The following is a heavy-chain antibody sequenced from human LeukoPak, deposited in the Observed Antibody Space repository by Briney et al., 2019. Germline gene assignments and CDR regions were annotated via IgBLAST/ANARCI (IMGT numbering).Heavy chain of an antibody. V-gene: IGHV1-2*02. Sequence: GASVTVSYKASGYTFTGYYMHWVRQAPGQGLEWMGWINPNSGGTNYAQKFQGRVTMTRDTSISTAYMELSRLRSDDTAVYYCARESAAAGLYYFDYWGQGTLVTVSS. CDR2: INPNSGGT. CDR1: GYTFTGYY. D-gene: IGHD6-13*01. J-gene: IGHJ4*02. CDR3: ARESAAAGLYYFDY.